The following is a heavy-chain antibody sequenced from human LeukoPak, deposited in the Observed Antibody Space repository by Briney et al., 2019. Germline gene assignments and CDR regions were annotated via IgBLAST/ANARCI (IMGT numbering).Heavy chain of an antibody. CDR2: INHSGST. Sequence: SETLSLTCAVYGGSFSGYYWSWIRQPPRKGLEWIGEINHSGSTNYNPSLKSRVTISVDTSKNQFSLKLTSVTAADTAVYYCARGLMATIDEGGAFDIWGQGTMVTVSS. J-gene: IGHJ3*02. CDR1: GGSFSGYY. CDR3: ARGLMATIDEGGAFDI. D-gene: IGHD5-24*01. V-gene: IGHV4-34*01.